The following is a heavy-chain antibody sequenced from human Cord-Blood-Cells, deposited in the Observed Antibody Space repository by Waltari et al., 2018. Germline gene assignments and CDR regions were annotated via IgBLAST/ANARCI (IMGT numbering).Heavy chain of an antibody. D-gene: IGHD3-22*01. Sequence: EVQLVESGGGLIQLGGCLRLSGAASGFSVSRNYMSGARQAPGKGREWVSVIYSGGIPYYADSVQGRFTISRDNSKNTLYLQMNSLRAEDTAVYYCASERRYYYDSSGYYYWGQGTLVTVSS. V-gene: IGHV3-53*01. CDR3: ASERRYYYDSSGYYY. CDR1: GFSVSRNY. CDR2: IYSGGIP. J-gene: IGHJ4*02.